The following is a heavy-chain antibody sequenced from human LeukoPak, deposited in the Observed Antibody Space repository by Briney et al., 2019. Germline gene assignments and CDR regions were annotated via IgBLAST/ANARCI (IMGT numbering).Heavy chain of an antibody. J-gene: IGHJ3*02. D-gene: IGHD6-19*01. V-gene: IGHV1-69*04. Sequence: SVKVSCKASGGTFSSYATSWVRQAPGQGLEWMGRIIPILGIANYAQKFQGRVTITADKSTSTAYMELSSLRSEDTAVYYCARVRSIAGSGTYAFDIWGQGPMVTVSS. CDR3: ARVRSIAGSGTYAFDI. CDR2: IIPILGIA. CDR1: GGTFSSYA.